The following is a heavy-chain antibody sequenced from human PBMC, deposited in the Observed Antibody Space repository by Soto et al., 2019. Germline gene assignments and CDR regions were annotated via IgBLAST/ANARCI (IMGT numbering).Heavy chain of an antibody. CDR3: ANHAASSKRYFTSLSGFDY. J-gene: IGHJ4*02. V-gene: IGHV1-69*06. D-gene: IGHD4-4*01. CDR2: IIPAFVTV. Sequence: QVHLVQTGPEMKKPGSSVKVSCMVSGDTFSTYAISWVRQTPGQGLEWMGGIIPAFVTVNYAQKFRGRLTITADKSTGTVYMDLTVLTSEATAMYYCANHAASSKRYFTSLSGFDYWGQGTLVTVSS. CDR1: GDTFSTYA.